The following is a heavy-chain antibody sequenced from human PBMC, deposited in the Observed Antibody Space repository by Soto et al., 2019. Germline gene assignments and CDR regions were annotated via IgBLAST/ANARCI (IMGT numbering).Heavy chain of an antibody. J-gene: IGHJ4*02. CDR2: ISGGGDRT. V-gene: IGHV3-23*01. CDR1: GFPFNTHG. D-gene: IGHD3-16*02. Sequence: PGGSLRLSCGASGFPFNTHGMAWVRQAPGKGLEWVSGISGGGDRTQYADGVKGRFTISRDNSKNTVDLQMTSLRAEDTATYYCAKTATYDYVWGDYRYFFDHWGQGTVVTVYS. CDR3: AKTATYDYVWGDYRYFFDH.